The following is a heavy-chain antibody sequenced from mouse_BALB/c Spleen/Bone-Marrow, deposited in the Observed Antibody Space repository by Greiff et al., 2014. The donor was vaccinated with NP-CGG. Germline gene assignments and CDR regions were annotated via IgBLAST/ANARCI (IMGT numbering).Heavy chain of an antibody. V-gene: IGHV2-9*02. CDR1: GFSLTSYG. Sequence: VQLQQSGPGLVAPSQSLSITCTVSGFSLTSYGVYRVRQPPGKGLEWLGVIWAGGSTNYNSALMSRLSISKDNSKSQVFLKMNSLQTDDTAMYYCARALDSSGYGFAYWGQGTLVTVSA. D-gene: IGHD3-2*01. CDR3: ARALDSSGYGFAY. CDR2: IWAGGST. J-gene: IGHJ3*01.